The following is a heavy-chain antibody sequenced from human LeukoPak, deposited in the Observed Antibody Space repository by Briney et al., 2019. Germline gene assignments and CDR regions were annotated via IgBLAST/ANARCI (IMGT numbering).Heavy chain of an antibody. CDR3: ARDKNYYSNDPGMDV. D-gene: IGHD4-11*01. CDR1: GGTLSSYA. J-gene: IGHJ6*02. Sequence: PGSSVKVSCKASGGTLSSYAISWVRQAPGQGLEWMGRIIPILGIANYAQKFQGRVTITADKSTSTAYMELSSLRSEDTAVYYCARDKNYYSNDPGMDVWGQGTTVTVSS. V-gene: IGHV1-69*04. CDR2: IIPILGIA.